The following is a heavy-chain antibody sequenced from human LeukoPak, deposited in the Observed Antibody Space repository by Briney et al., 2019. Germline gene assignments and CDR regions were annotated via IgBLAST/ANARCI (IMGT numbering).Heavy chain of an antibody. D-gene: IGHD2-21*02. CDR2: IDSSDSYT. CDR1: GYRFTSYW. V-gene: IGHV5-10-1*01. Sequence: GESLRISCKGSGYRFTSYWISWVRPMPGKGLEWMGSIDSSDSYTNYSPSFQGHLTISADKSISTAYLQWSSLKASDTAMYYCARRALPPAYCGGDCFDAFDIWGQGTMVTVSS. CDR3: ARRALPPAYCGGDCFDAFDI. J-gene: IGHJ3*02.